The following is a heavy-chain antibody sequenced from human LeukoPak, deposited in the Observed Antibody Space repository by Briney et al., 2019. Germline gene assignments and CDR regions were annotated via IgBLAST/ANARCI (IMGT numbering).Heavy chain of an antibody. CDR3: VRGPSDSSLPGY. D-gene: IGHD3-22*01. V-gene: IGHV3-74*01. CDR2: INSDGSST. J-gene: IGHJ4*02. CDR1: GFTFSSYW. Sequence: GGSLRLSCAASGFTFSSYWMHWVRQAPGKGLMWVSRINSDGSSTSYADSVKGRFTISRDNAKNTLYLQMNSLRAEDTAVYYCVRGPSDSSLPGYWGQGTLVTVSS.